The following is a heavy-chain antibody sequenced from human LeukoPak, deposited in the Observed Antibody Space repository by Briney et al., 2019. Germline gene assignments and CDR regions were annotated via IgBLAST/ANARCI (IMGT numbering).Heavy chain of an antibody. CDR3: AKDHAAGILQYYFDY. V-gene: IGHV3-23*01. CDR1: GFTLSSYA. Sequence: PGGSLRLSCAASGFTLSSYAMSWVRQAPGKGLEWVSAISGSGGSTYYADSVKGRFTISRDNSKNTLYLQMNSLRAEDTAVYYCAKDHAAGILQYYFDYWGQGTLVTVSS. D-gene: IGHD6-13*01. CDR2: ISGSGGST. J-gene: IGHJ4*02.